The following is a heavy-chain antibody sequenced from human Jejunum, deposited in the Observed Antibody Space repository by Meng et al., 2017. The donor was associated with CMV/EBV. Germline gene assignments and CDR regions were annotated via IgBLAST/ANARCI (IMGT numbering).Heavy chain of an antibody. CDR2: ISAYNGNT. CDR3: ARVTHSGSPSQSSY. J-gene: IGHJ4*02. V-gene: IGHV1-18*01. D-gene: IGHD3-10*01. CDR1: RYIFMSYG. Sequence: QGPLVQSGPEVTKPGASVTVSCKASRYIFMSYGISWVRQAPGQGLEWVGWISAYNGNTNYVEKLQGRVTMTTDTSTSTAYMELTSLKSDDTAVYYCARVTHSGSPSQSSYWGQGTLVTVSS.